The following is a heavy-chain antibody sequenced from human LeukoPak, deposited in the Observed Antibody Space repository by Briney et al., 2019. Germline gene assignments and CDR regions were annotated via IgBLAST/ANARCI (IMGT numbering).Heavy chain of an antibody. D-gene: IGHD3-22*01. Sequence: GGSLRLSCAASGFTFDDYAMHWVRQTPEKGLEWVSSISWNSGNIGYADSVKGRFTISRDNARNSLYLQMNSLRTEDTALYYCAKEWGYDSSGYLDYWGQGTLVTVSS. J-gene: IGHJ4*02. CDR1: GFTFDDYA. V-gene: IGHV3-9*01. CDR2: ISWNSGNI. CDR3: AKEWGYDSSGYLDY.